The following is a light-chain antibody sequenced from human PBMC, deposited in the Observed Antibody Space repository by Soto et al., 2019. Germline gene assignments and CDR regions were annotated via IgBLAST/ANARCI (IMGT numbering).Light chain of an antibody. J-gene: IGKJ5*01. V-gene: IGKV3-15*01. CDR3: HQYNNWRT. CDR2: GAS. Sequence: DIVMTQSPATLSVSPGERATLSCRASQSVATNLAWYQQQPGQPPRLLIYGASARATGIPARFSGSGAGTEFTLTISSLQSEDFAVYYCHQYNNWRTFGQGTRLEIK. CDR1: QSVATN.